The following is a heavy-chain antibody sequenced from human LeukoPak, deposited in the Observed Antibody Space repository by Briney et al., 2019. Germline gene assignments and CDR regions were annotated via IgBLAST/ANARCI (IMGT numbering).Heavy chain of an antibody. V-gene: IGHV4-30-2*01. CDR1: GGSISSGGYS. J-gene: IGHJ3*02. D-gene: IGHD1-26*01. CDR3: ARGGGGSYGSDAFDI. CDR2: IYHSGST. Sequence: SQTLSLTCAVSGGSISSGGYSWSWIRQPPGKGLEWIGYIYHSGSTYYNPSLKSRVTISVDTSKNQFSLKLSSVTAADTAVYYCARGGGGSYGSDAFDIWGQGTMVTVSS.